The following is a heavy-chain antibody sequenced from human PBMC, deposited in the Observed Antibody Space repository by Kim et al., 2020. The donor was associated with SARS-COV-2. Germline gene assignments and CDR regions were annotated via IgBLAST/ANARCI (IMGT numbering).Heavy chain of an antibody. J-gene: IGHJ6*02. D-gene: IGHD3-16*02. Sequence: PGGSLRLSCAASGFTFSDYYMSWIRQAPGKGLEWVSYISSSSSYTNYADSVKGRFTISRDNAKNSLYLQMNSLRAEDTAVYYCARVGYDYVWGSYRDYYYYYGMDVWGQGTTVTVSS. V-gene: IGHV3-11*05. CDR1: GFTFSDYY. CDR2: ISSSSSYT. CDR3: ARVGYDYVWGSYRDYYYYYGMDV.